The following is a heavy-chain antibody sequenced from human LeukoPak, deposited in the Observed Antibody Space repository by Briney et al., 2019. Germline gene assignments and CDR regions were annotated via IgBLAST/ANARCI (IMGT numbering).Heavy chain of an antibody. J-gene: IGHJ4*02. CDR2: ISSSSSTI. CDR1: GFTFSSYN. V-gene: IGHV3-48*01. D-gene: IGHD4-11*01. CDR3: ARDYRSYYFDY. Sequence: GSLRLSCAVSGFTFSSYNLNWVRQAPGKGLEWVSYISSSSSTIYYADSVKGRFTISRDNAKNSLYLQMNSLRAEDTAVYYCARDYRSYYFDYWGQGTLVTVSS.